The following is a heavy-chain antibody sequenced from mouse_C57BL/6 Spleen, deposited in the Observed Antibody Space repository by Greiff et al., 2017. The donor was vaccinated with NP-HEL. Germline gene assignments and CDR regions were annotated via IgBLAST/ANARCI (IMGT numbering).Heavy chain of an antibody. D-gene: IGHD1-1*01. CDR3: ARWGYYGSSPFDY. CDR1: GYTFTDYY. CDR2: IYPGSGNT. Sequence: VQLQQSGAELVRPGASVKLSCKASGYTFTDYYINWVKQRPGQGLEWIARIYPGSGNTYYNEKFKGKATLSAEKSSSTAYMQLSSLTSEDSAVYFCARWGYYGSSPFDYWGRGTTLTVSS. J-gene: IGHJ2*01. V-gene: IGHV1-76*01.